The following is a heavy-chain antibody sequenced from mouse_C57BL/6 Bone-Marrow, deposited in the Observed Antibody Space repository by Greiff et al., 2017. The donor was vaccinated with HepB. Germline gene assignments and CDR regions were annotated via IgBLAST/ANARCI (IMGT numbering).Heavy chain of an antibody. V-gene: IGHV1-63*01. J-gene: IGHJ1*03. CDR2: IYPGGGYT. CDR1: GYTFTNYW. Sequence: VKVVESGAELVRPGTSVKMSCKASGYTFTNYWIGWAKQRPGHGLEWIGDIYPGGGYTNYNEKFKGKATLTADKSSSTAYMQFSSLTSEDSAIYYCARTGIYWYFDVWGTGTTVTVSS. D-gene: IGHD4-1*01. CDR3: ARTGIYWYFDV.